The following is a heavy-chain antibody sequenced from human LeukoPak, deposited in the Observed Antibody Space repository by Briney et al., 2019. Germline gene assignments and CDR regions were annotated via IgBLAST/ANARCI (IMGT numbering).Heavy chain of an antibody. J-gene: IGHJ3*02. Sequence: GGSLRLSCAASGFTFSSYSMNWVRQAPGKGLEWVSSISSSSSYIYYADSVKGRFTISRDNAKNSLYLQMNSLGAEDTAVYYCARGTMKYRAFDIWGQGTMVTVSS. CDR1: GFTFSSYS. CDR2: ISSSSSYI. V-gene: IGHV3-21*01. CDR3: ARGTMKYRAFDI. D-gene: IGHD3-22*01.